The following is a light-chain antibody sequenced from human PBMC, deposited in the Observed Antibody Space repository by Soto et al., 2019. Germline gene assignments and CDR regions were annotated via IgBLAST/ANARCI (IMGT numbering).Light chain of an antibody. V-gene: IGKV1-39*01. CDR1: HTISNF. CDR2: TAS. J-gene: IGKJ5*01. Sequence: DIQMTQPPSSLSASVADRFTITCLASHTISNFLNWYQQTSGNAPKLLISTASTLQSGVPSRFSGSGSGTDFTLTINSLQPEDFATYYCQQSYSTSITFGQGTRLEIK. CDR3: QQSYSTSIT.